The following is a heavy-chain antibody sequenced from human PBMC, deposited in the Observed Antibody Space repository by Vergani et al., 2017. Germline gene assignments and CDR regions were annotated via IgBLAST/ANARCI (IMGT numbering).Heavy chain of an antibody. CDR1: GGSISSYY. CDR2: IYYSGST. D-gene: IGHD3-10*01. V-gene: IGHV4-59*01. J-gene: IGHJ4*02. CDR3: ARGSRNYYGSGRYYNVPVFDY. Sequence: QVQLQESGPGLVKPSETLSLTCTVSGGSISSYYWSWIRQPPGKGLGWIGYIYYSGSTNYNPSLKSRGTISVDTSKNQFSLKLRSVTAADTAVDYCARGSRNYYGSGRYYNVPVFDYWGQGTLVTVSS.